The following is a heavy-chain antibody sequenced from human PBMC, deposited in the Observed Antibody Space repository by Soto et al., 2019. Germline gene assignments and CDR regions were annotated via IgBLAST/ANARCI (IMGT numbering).Heavy chain of an antibody. D-gene: IGHD2-2*01. CDR3: AKETAPRCCYGVEY. CDR2: IQGRDGTT. V-gene: IGHV3-23*01. J-gene: IGHJ4*02. CDR1: GFTFSTYA. Sequence: EVQLLESGGGVVQPGGSLTLSCAASGFTFSTYAMGWVRQAPGKGLEWVSTIQGRDGTTFYADSVRGRFTISRDNSKNTLSSQMNTLRGDDSAVYYCAKETAPRCCYGVEYWGKGALVTVSP.